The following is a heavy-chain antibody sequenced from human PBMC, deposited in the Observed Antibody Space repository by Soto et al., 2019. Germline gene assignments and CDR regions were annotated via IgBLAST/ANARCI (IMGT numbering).Heavy chain of an antibody. CDR3: GRDGGAGGPKFFYNTDV. CDR2: ISSSSDYI. D-gene: IGHD2-21*01. J-gene: IGHJ6*03. Sequence: GGSLRLSCAASGFTFSSYSMNWVRQAPGKGLEWVSSISSSSDYIFYADSVKGRFTISRDNAKNSLFLQMNSLRAEDTAVYYCGRDGGAGGPKFFYNTDVWGTGTTVTVSS. V-gene: IGHV3-21*01. CDR1: GFTFSSYS.